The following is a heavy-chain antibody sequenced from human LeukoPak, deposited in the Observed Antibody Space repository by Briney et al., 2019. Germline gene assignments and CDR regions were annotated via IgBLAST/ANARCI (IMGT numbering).Heavy chain of an antibody. J-gene: IGHJ4*02. CDR2: IWYDGSNK. D-gene: IGHD3-10*01. Sequence: GRSLRLSCAASGFTFSSYGMHWVRQAPGKGLEWVAVIWYDGSNKYYADSVKGRFTISRDNSKNTLYLQMNSLRAEDTAVYYCAREGGVQGVIIPRTFDCWGQGTLVTVSS. V-gene: IGHV3-33*01. CDR3: AREGGVQGVIIPRTFDC. CDR1: GFTFSSYG.